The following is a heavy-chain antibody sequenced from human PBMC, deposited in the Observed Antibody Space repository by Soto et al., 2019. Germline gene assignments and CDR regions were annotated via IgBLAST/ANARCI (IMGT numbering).Heavy chain of an antibody. Sequence: PGGSLRLSCAASGFTFSSYGMHWVRQAPGKGLEWVAVIWYDGSNKYYADSVKGRFTISRDNSKNTLYLQMNSLRAEDTAVYYCARDGREDTGFDYWGQGTLVTVSS. CDR2: IWYDGSNK. V-gene: IGHV3-33*01. CDR1: GFTFSSYG. D-gene: IGHD5-18*01. J-gene: IGHJ4*02. CDR3: ARDGREDTGFDY.